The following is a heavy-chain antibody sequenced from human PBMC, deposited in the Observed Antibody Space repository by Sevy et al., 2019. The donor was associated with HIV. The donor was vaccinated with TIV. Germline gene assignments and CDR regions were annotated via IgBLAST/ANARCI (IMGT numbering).Heavy chain of an antibody. Sequence: GGSLRLSCAASGFSFSSNSMIWVRQAPGKGLEWISYISGGGVTIYYADSVKGRFTISRDNAKKSVYLEMNSLRVEDTAVYCCARDWWDSYGYHWLDPWGQGTLVTVSS. CDR1: GFSFSSNS. CDR3: ARDWWDSYGYHWLDP. V-gene: IGHV3-48*01. J-gene: IGHJ5*02. D-gene: IGHD5-18*01. CDR2: ISGGGVTI.